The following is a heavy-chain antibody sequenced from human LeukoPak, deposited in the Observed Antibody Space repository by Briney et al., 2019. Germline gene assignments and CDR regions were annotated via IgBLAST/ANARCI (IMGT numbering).Heavy chain of an antibody. J-gene: IGHJ6*03. CDR3: ARALFAGGYMDV. CDR1: GYTFTSYD. V-gene: IGHV1-8*01. CDR2: MNPNSGNT. D-gene: IGHD1-14*01. Sequence: ASVKVSCKASGYTFTSYDINWVRQATGQGLEWMGWMNPNSGNTNYAQKFQGRVTMTRDTSISTAYMELSRLRSDDTAVYYCARALFAGGYMDVWGKGTTVTVSS.